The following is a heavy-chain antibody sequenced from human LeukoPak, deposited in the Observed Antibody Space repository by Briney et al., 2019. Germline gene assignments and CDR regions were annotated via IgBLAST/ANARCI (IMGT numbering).Heavy chain of an antibody. CDR1: GFTFSDYY. D-gene: IGHD3-16*01. V-gene: IGHV3-23*01. Sequence: PAGGSLRLSCAASGFTFSDYYMSWIRQAPGKGLEWVSAISGSGGSTYYADSVKGRFTISRDNSKNTLYLQMNSLRAEDTAVYYCAKHLLHGGLDAFDIWGQGTMVTVSS. J-gene: IGHJ3*02. CDR2: ISGSGGST. CDR3: AKHLLHGGLDAFDI.